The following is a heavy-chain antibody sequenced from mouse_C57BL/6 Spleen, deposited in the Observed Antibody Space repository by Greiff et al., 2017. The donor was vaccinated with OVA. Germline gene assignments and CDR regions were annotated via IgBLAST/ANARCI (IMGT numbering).Heavy chain of an antibody. CDR3: ASWGTCYGNYWYFDV. V-gene: IGHV3-8*01. D-gene: IGHD2-10*01. CDR2: ICYGGST. J-gene: IGHJ1*03. Sequence: EVQLQESGPGLAKPSQTLSLTCSVSGYSITSYYWNWIRKFPGNKLEYMGYICYGGSTYYNPSLKSSISIPRDTSKTQHYFQLNSVPTEDTANYARASWGTCYGNYWYFDVWGTGTPVTVSS. CDR1: GYSITSYY.